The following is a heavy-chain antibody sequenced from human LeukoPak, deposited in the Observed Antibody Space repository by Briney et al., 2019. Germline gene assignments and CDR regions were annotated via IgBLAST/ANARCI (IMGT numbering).Heavy chain of an antibody. V-gene: IGHV3-11*01. J-gene: IGHJ4*02. Sequence: PGGSLRLSCEDSLFTFSNSYMRSVRPALRRGLETLSCIGGSGGVIYYADSVKGRCAISRDNAKNSLYLQMNSLRAEDTAVYYCAADITGYFDYWGQGALVTVSS. D-gene: IGHD2-8*02. CDR3: AADITGYFDY. CDR1: LFTFSNSY. CDR2: IGGSGGVI.